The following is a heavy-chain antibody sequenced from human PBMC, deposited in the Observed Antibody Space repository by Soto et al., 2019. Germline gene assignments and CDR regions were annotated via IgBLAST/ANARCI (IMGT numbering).Heavy chain of an antibody. CDR1: GGSFSGYY. Sequence: SETLSLTCAVYGGSFSGYYWSWIRQPPGKGLEWIGEINHSGSTNYNPSLKSRVTISVDTSKNQFSLKLSSVTAADTAVYYCARLLYYDSSGYSNNNYYFDYWAQGTLVTVSS. D-gene: IGHD3-22*01. V-gene: IGHV4-34*01. CDR2: INHSGST. CDR3: ARLLYYDSSGYSNNNYYFDY. J-gene: IGHJ4*02.